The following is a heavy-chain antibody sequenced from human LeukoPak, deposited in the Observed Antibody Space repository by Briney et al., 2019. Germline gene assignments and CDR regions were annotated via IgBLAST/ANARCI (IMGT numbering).Heavy chain of an antibody. CDR3: ARGRLYYDFWSGQTGYNWFDP. J-gene: IGHJ5*02. V-gene: IGHV4-34*01. CDR2: INHSGST. D-gene: IGHD3-3*01. CDR1: GGSFSGYY. Sequence: SETLSLTCAVYGGSFSGYYWSWIRQPPGKGLEWIGEINHSGSTNYNPSLKSRVTISVDTSKNQFSLKLSSVTAADTAVYYCARGRLYYDFWSGQTGYNWFDPWGQGTLVTVSS.